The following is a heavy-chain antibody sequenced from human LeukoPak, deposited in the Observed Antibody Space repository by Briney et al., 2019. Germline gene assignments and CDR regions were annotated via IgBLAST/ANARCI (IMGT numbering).Heavy chain of an antibody. D-gene: IGHD3-22*01. CDR2: MSSSGRT. CDR3: ASRRNTYYYDSSGSRGNWFDP. CDR1: GDSVSSTTYF. V-gene: IGHV4-39*01. Sequence: SETLSLTCTVSGDSVSSTTYFWGWIRQPPGKGLEWIGSMSSSGRTFYNPSLKSRVTISIDTSKNQFSLKLSSVTAADTAVYYCASRRNTYYYDSSGSRGNWFDPWGQGTLVTVSS. J-gene: IGHJ5*02.